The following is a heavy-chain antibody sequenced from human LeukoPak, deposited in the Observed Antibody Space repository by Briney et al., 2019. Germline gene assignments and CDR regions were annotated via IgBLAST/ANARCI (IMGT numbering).Heavy chain of an antibody. J-gene: IGHJ5*02. Sequence: SETLSLTCTVSGGSISSYYWSWIRQPPGKGLEWIGYIYYSGSTNYNPSLKSRVTISVDTSKNQFSLKLSSVTAADTAVYYCARHDPELLFDPWGQGTLVTVSS. CDR1: GGSISSYY. CDR2: IYYSGST. CDR3: ARHDPELLFDP. D-gene: IGHD1-26*01. V-gene: IGHV4-59*08.